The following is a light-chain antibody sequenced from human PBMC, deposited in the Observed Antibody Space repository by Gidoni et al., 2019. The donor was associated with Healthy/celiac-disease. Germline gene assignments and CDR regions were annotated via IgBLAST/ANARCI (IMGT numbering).Light chain of an antibody. V-gene: IGLV1-44*01. CDR3: AAWDGSLNGHV. Sequence: QSVLTQPPSASGTPGQRVTISCSGSSSNIGSNTVNWYQQLPGTAPKLLIYSNNQRPSGVPDRFSGSKSGTSASLAISGLQSEDEADYYCAAWDGSLNGHVFGGGTKLTVL. J-gene: IGLJ3*02. CDR2: SNN. CDR1: SSNIGSNT.